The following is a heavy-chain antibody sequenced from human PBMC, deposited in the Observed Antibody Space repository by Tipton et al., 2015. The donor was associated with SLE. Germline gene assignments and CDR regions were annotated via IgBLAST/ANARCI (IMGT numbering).Heavy chain of an antibody. Sequence: TLSLTCAVSGYSISSGYYWSWLRQPPGKGLEWIGYIYYRGSTNYNPSLKSRVTISVDTSKNQFSLKLSAVTAADTAVYYCARDWGSGAPGYFDYWGQGTLVTVSS. V-gene: IGHV4-61*01. CDR2: IYYRGST. D-gene: IGHD3-16*01. CDR3: ARDWGSGAPGYFDY. J-gene: IGHJ4*02. CDR1: GYSISSGYY.